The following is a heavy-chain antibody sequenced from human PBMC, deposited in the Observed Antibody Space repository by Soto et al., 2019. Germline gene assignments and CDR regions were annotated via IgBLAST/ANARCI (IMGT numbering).Heavy chain of an antibody. CDR3: ARGIAAATSPAFDI. D-gene: IGHD6-13*01. CDR1: GGSISSGGYY. Sequence: SETLSLTCTVSGGSISSGGYYWSWIRQHPGKGLEWIGYIYYSGSTYYNPSLKSRVTISVDTSKNQFSLKLSSVTAADTAVYYCARGIAAATSPAFDIWAQGTMVTVSS. CDR2: IYYSGST. V-gene: IGHV4-31*03. J-gene: IGHJ3*02.